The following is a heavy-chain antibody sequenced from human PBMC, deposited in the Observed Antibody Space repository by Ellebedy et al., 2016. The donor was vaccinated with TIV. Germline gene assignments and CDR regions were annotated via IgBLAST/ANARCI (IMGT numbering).Heavy chain of an antibody. J-gene: IGHJ4*02. Sequence: GESLKISXAASGFTFSSYAMHWVRQAPGKGLEWVAIISYDGSNKYYADSVKGRFTISRDNSKNTLYLQMNSLRPEDTAVYYCARGEWFGEDYWGQGTLVTVSS. CDR2: ISYDGSNK. CDR3: ARGEWFGEDY. CDR1: GFTFSSYA. V-gene: IGHV3-30-3*01. D-gene: IGHD3-10*01.